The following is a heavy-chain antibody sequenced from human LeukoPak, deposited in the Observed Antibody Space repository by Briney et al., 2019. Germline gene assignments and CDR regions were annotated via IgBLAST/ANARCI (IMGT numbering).Heavy chain of an antibody. CDR2: IIPIFGTA. D-gene: IGHD5-18*01. J-gene: IGHJ4*02. CDR1: GGTFSSYA. V-gene: IGHV1-69*05. CDR3: ARGRSVTSDTAMVSAGL. Sequence: SVKVSCKASGGTFSSYAISWVRRAPGQGLEWMGGIIPIFGTANYAQKFQGRVTITTDESTSTAYMELSSLRSEETAVYCCARGRSVTSDTAMVSAGLWGQGTLVTVSS.